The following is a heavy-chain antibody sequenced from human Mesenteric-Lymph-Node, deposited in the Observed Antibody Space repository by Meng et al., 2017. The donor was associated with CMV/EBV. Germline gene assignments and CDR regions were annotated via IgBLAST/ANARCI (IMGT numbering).Heavy chain of an antibody. CDR1: GFTFSSSV. CDR3: AKDQPGTFDY. Sequence: GESLKISCAASGFTFSSSVMHWVRQAPGKGLEWVAFIRSDGGKKYYADAVKGRFTISRDTSKNTLYLQMNSLRAEDTAIYYCAKDQPGTFDYWGQGTLVTVSS. J-gene: IGHJ4*02. CDR2: IRSDGGKK. D-gene: IGHD1-7*01. V-gene: IGHV3-30*02.